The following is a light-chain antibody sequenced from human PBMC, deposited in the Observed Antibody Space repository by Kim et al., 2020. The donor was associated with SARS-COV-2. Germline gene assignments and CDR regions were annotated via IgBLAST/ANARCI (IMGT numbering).Light chain of an antibody. CDR3: AVWDDSLTGWV. J-gene: IGLJ3*02. V-gene: IGLV1-44*01. Sequence: QSVLTQPPSASGTPGQRVTTSCSGSSSNIGSHTVYWYQQLPTTAPKLLIYNDNQRPSGVPARFSGSKSGTSASLAISGLQSEDEADYYCAVWDDSLTGWVFGGGTQLTVL. CDR1: SSNIGSHT. CDR2: NDN.